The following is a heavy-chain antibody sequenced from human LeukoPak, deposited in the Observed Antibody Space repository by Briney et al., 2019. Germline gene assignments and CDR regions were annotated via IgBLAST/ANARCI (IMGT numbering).Heavy chain of an antibody. J-gene: IGHJ4*02. CDR2: INPSGGST. V-gene: IGHV1-46*01. CDR3: ARGYDILTGYYECDY. D-gene: IGHD3-9*01. CDR1: GGTFSSYA. Sequence: ASVKVSCKASGGTFSSYAISWVRQAPGQGLEWMGIINPSGGSTSYAQKFQGRVTMTRDTSTSTVYMELSSLRSEDTAVYYCARGYDILTGYYECDYWGQGTLVTASS.